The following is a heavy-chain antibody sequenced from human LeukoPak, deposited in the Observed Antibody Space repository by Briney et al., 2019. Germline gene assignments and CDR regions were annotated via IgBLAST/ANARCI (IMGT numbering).Heavy chain of an antibody. V-gene: IGHV3-30*04. D-gene: IGHD2-15*01. Sequence: GGSLRLSCAASGFTFSSYAMHWVRQAPGKGLEWVAVISYDGSNEYYADSVKGRFTISRDNSKNTLYLQMNSLRAEDTAVYYCARGRRCSGGSCYGRLDYWGQGTLVTVSS. J-gene: IGHJ4*02. CDR2: ISYDGSNE. CDR3: ARGRRCSGGSCYGRLDY. CDR1: GFTFSSYA.